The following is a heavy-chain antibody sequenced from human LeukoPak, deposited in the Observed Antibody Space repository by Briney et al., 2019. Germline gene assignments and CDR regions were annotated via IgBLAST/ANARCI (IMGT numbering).Heavy chain of an antibody. CDR2: ISSSSSTI. J-gene: IGHJ3*02. CDR3: ARDRDYGAFDI. Sequence: GGSLILSCAASGFTFSSYSMNWVRQAPGKGLEWVSYISSSSSTIYYADSVKGRFTISRDNAKNSLYLQMNSLRAEDTAVYYCARDRDYGAFDIWGQGTMVTVSS. D-gene: IGHD4-17*01. CDR1: GFTFSSYS. V-gene: IGHV3-48*01.